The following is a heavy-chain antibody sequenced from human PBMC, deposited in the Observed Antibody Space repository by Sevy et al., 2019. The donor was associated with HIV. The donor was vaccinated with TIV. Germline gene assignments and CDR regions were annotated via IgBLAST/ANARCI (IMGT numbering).Heavy chain of an antibody. J-gene: IGHJ3*02. D-gene: IGHD3-10*01. CDR3: ARGITMVERGHAFDI. CDR2: ISSSGSTI. Sequence: GGSLRLSCAASGFTFSSYEMNWVRQAPGKGLEWVSYISSSGSTIYYADSVKGRFNISRDNAKNSLYLQMNSLRAEDTAVYYCARGITMVERGHAFDIWGQGTMVTVSS. V-gene: IGHV3-48*03. CDR1: GFTFSSYE.